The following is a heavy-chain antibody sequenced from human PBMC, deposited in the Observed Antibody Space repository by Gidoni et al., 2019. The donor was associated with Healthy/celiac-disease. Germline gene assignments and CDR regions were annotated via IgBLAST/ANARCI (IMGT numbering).Heavy chain of an antibody. CDR2: IWYDGSNK. CDR1: GFTFSGYG. V-gene: IGHV3-33*01. Sequence: QVQLVESGGGVVQPGRSLRLSCAASGFTFSGYGMHWVRQAPGKGLEWVAVIWYDGSNKYYADSVKGRFTISRDNSKNTLYLQMNSLRAEDTAVYYCAREREYSSSSSAFDIWGQGTMVTVSS. CDR3: AREREYSSSSSAFDI. D-gene: IGHD6-6*01. J-gene: IGHJ3*02.